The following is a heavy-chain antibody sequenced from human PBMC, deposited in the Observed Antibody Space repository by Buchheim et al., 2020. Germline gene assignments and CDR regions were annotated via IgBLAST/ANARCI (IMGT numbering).Heavy chain of an antibody. CDR1: GFTFSNAW. V-gene: IGHV3-15*01. Sequence: EVQLVESGGGLVKPGGSLRLSCAASGFTFSNAWMSWVRQAPGKGLEWVGCIKSKTDGGTTDYAAPVKGRFTISSDDSKNTLYLQMNSLKTEDTAVYYCTTATWPQYMYYFDYWGQGTL. CDR3: TTATWPQYMYYFDY. J-gene: IGHJ4*02. D-gene: IGHD2/OR15-2a*01. CDR2: IKSKTDGGTT.